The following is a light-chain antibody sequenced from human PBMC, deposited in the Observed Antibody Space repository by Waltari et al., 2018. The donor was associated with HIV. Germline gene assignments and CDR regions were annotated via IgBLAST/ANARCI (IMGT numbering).Light chain of an antibody. Sequence: QSVLTQSPSASGTPGQRVTISCSASLSTIGGHTVSWYQHLPGTAPKLLIYSNNQRPSGVPDRFSGSKSGTSASLAISGLQSEDEADYYCAAWDANLNGRLFGGGTKLTVL. J-gene: IGLJ2*01. V-gene: IGLV1-44*01. CDR1: LSTIGGHT. CDR2: SNN. CDR3: AAWDANLNGRL.